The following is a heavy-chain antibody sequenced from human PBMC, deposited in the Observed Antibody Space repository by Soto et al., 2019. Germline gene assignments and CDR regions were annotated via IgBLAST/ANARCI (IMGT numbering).Heavy chain of an antibody. CDR2: ISYDGSSK. Sequence: GGSLRLSCAASGFTFNNYAMHWVRQAPGKGLEWVAFISYDGSSKYYADSVTGRFTISRDNSRNTLYLQMNSLRAEDTAVYYCARGDGYIYGNTFDSWGQGTMVTVYS. CDR3: ARGDGYIYGNTFDS. V-gene: IGHV3-30-3*01. CDR1: GFTFNNYA. D-gene: IGHD5-18*01. J-gene: IGHJ4*02.